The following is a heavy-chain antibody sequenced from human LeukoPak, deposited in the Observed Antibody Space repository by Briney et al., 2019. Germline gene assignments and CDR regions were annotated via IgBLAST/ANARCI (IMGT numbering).Heavy chain of an antibody. CDR2: INPDESNK. V-gene: IGHV3-7*01. J-gene: IGHJ4*02. CDR1: GFTFNSYW. D-gene: IGHD4-23*01. Sequence: GGSLRLSCAASGFTFNSYWMSWVRQAPGKGLEWVANINPDESNKHYLDSVKGRFTISRDSAKNSLYLQMNSLGAEDTAMYYCARTRVSTLVTPFDYWGQGTLVTVSS. CDR3: ARTRVSTLVTPFDY.